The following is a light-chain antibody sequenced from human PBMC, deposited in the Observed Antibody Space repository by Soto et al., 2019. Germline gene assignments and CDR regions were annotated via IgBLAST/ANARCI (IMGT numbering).Light chain of an antibody. Sequence: EIVLTQSPGTLSLSPGERATLSCRASQSVSSSYLAWYQQKPGQAPRILIFAASSKATGIPDRFSGSGSVTDFTLTISRLEPEVFAVYYCQQYGSSPPSTFGQGTKLEIK. CDR2: AAS. J-gene: IGKJ2*01. V-gene: IGKV3-20*01. CDR1: QSVSSSY. CDR3: QQYGSSPPST.